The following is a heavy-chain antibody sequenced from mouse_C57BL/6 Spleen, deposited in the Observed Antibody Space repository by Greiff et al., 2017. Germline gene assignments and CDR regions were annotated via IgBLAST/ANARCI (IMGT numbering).Heavy chain of an antibody. Sequence: EVQLQQSGPELVKPGASVKISCKASGYTFTDYYMNWVKQSHGKSLEWIGDINPNNGGTSYNQKFKGKATLTVDKSSSTAYMELRSLTSEDSAVYYCARWDYSNYSSWFAYWGQGTLVTVSA. CDR2: INPNNGGT. D-gene: IGHD2-5*01. CDR3: ARWDYSNYSSWFAY. J-gene: IGHJ3*01. CDR1: GYTFTDYY. V-gene: IGHV1-26*01.